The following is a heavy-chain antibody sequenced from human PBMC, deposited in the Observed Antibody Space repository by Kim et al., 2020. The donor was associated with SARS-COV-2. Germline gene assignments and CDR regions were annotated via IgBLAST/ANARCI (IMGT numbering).Heavy chain of an antibody. D-gene: IGHD3-16*02. CDR1: GYTFTSYA. Sequence: ASVKVSCKASGYTFTSYAMHWVRQAPGQRLEWMGWINAGNGNTKYSQKFQGRVTITRDTSASTAYMELSSLRSEDTAVYYCARAPWGSYRFDYWGQGTLVTVSS. J-gene: IGHJ4*02. CDR3: ARAPWGSYRFDY. V-gene: IGHV1-3*01. CDR2: INAGNGNT.